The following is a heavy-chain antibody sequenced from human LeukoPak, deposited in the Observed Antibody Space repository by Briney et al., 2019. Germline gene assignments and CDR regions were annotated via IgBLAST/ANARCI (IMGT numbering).Heavy chain of an antibody. D-gene: IGHD5/OR15-5a*01. V-gene: IGHV1-69*05. CDR3: ALYDGAAFAI. Sequence: CMVMIITIFGTANSAQKFAGRVTITRDESTSTAYMELTSLRSEDTAVYYCALYDGAAFAIWGQGTMVTVSS. J-gene: IGHJ3*02. CDR2: IITIFGTA.